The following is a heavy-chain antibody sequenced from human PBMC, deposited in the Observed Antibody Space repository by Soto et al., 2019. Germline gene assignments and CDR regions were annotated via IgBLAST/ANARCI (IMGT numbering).Heavy chain of an antibody. Sequence: SVKVSCKASGYTFTSYYMQWVRQARGQRLEWIGWIVVGSGNTNYAQKFQERVTITRDMSTSTAYMELSSLRSEDTAVYYCAADEICSSTSCDTSNYYHGMDVWGQGTTVTVSS. D-gene: IGHD2-2*01. V-gene: IGHV1-58*02. J-gene: IGHJ6*02. CDR1: GYTFTSYY. CDR2: IVVGSGNT. CDR3: AADEICSSTSCDTSNYYHGMDV.